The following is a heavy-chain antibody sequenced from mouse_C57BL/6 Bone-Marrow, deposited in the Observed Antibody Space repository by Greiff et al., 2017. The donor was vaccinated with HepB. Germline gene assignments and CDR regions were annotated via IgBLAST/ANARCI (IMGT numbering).Heavy chain of an antibody. Sequence: DVKLQESGPGLVKPSQSLSLTCSVTGYSITSGYYWNWIRQFPGNKLEWMGYISYDGSNNYNPSLKNRISITRDTSKNQFFLKLNSVTTEDTATYYCASENLTGTGGYYFDYWGQGTTLTVSS. CDR1: GYSITSGYY. D-gene: IGHD4-1*01. J-gene: IGHJ2*01. CDR2: ISYDGSN. CDR3: ASENLTGTGGYYFDY. V-gene: IGHV3-6*01.